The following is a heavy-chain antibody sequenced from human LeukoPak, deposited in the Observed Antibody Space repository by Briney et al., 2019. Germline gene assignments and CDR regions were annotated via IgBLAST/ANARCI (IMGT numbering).Heavy chain of an antibody. V-gene: IGHV3-53*01. CDR1: GFTVSSNS. Sequence: GGSLRLSCTVSGFTVSSNSMSWVRQAPGKGLEWVSFIYSDNTHYSDSVKGRFTISRDNSKNTLYLQMNSLKTEDTAVYYCTNAWDYYGSGSFDYWGQGTLVTVSS. CDR3: TNAWDYYGSGSFDY. J-gene: IGHJ4*02. CDR2: IYSDNT. D-gene: IGHD3-10*01.